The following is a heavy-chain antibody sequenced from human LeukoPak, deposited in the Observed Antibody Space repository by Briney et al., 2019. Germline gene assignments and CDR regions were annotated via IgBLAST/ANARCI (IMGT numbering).Heavy chain of an antibody. D-gene: IGHD1-26*01. Sequence: GRSLRLSCAASGFTFSGYWMHWVRQAPGKGLVWVSRIKTDGSSTSYADSVKGRFTISRDNAKNTLYLQMNSLRAEDTAVYYCLRDGVGTTPFDYWGQGTLVTVSS. CDR2: IKTDGSST. CDR3: LRDGVGTTPFDY. J-gene: IGHJ4*02. V-gene: IGHV3-74*01. CDR1: GFTFSGYW.